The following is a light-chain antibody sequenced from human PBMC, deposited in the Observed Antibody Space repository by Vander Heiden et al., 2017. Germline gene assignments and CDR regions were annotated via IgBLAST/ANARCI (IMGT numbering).Light chain of an antibody. CDR1: QSISSC. Sequence: AIRMTQSPSTLSASVGDRVTITCRASQSISSCLAWYQQKPGKAPKLLIYTASSLESGVPSRFSGSGSGTEFTLTISCLQSDDFATYYCQQYYSYPYTFGQGTKLEIK. J-gene: IGKJ2*01. CDR3: QQYYSYPYT. V-gene: IGKV1-8*01. CDR2: TAS.